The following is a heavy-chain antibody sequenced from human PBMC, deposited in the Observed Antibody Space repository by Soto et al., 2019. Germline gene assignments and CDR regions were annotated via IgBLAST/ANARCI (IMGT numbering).Heavy chain of an antibody. D-gene: IGHD3-3*01. CDR1: GFSFANYE. Sequence: GGSLRLSCAASGFSFANYEMHWVRQAPGKGLDWVAYINGGGDVKYYADSVEGRFTISRDNAKNALFLQMDNLRAEDTAIYYCARLSGDGFWKSYSPYNLFESWGQGALVTVSS. J-gene: IGHJ5*01. CDR3: ARLSGDGFWKSYSPYNLFES. V-gene: IGHV3-48*03. CDR2: INGGGDVK.